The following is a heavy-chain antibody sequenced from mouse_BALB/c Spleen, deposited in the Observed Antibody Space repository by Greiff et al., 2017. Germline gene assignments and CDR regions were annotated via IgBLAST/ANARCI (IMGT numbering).Heavy chain of an antibody. CDR1: GFAFSSYD. CDR2: LSSGGGST. Sequence: EVKLMESGGGLVKPGGSLKLSCAASGFAFSSYDMSWVRQTPEKRLEWVAYLSSGGGSTYYPDTVKGRFTISRDNAKNTLYLQMSSLKSEDTAMYYCARRETFFAYWGQGTLVTVSA. V-gene: IGHV5-12-1*01. J-gene: IGHJ3*01. CDR3: ARRETFFAY.